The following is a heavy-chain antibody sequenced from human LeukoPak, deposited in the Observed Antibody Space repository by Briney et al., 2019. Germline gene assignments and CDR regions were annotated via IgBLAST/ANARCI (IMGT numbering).Heavy chain of an antibody. J-gene: IGHJ6*04. CDR3: ARDKDYYYYGMDV. CDR2: ISSSGSTI. Sequence: QSGGSLRLSCAASGFTFSSYSMNWVRQAPGKGLEWVSYISSSGSTIYYADSVKGRFTISRDNAKNSLYLQMNSLRAEDTAVYYCARDKDYYYYGMDVWGRGTTVTVSS. CDR1: GFTFSSYS. V-gene: IGHV3-48*04.